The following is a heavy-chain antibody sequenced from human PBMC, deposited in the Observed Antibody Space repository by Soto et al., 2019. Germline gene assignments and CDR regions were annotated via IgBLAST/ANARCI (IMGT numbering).Heavy chain of an antibody. V-gene: IGHV4-4*02. Sequence: NPSETLSLTCAVSGGSISTSNWWSWVRQPPGKGLEWIGEVYHSGSTNYNPSFKSRVAMSVDKSKNQFSLNLRSVTAADTAVYYCARHRGPTGPNYWGQGTLVTVSS. CDR1: GGSISTSNW. CDR2: VYHSGST. J-gene: IGHJ4*02. D-gene: IGHD3-10*01. CDR3: ARHRGPTGPNY.